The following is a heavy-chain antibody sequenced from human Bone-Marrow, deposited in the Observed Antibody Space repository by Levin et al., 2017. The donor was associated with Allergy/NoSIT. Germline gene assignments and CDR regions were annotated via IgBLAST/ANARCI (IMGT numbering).Heavy chain of an antibody. CDR2: MNPNSGNT. J-gene: IGHJ6*02. CDR1: GYTFTSYD. V-gene: IGHV1-8*01. D-gene: IGHD3-3*01. Sequence: ASVKVSCKASGYTFTSYDINWVRQATGQGLEWMGWMNPNSGNTGYAQKFQGRVTMTRNTSISTAYMELSSLRSEDTAVYYCARGLAGRDGGTIFGVVIMGSYDYDGMDVWGQGTTVTVSS. CDR3: ARGLAGRDGGTIFGVVIMGSYDYDGMDV.